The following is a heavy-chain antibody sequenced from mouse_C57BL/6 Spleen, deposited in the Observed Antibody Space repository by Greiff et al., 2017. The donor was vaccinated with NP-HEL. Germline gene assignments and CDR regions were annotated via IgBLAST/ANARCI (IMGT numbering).Heavy chain of an antibody. Sequence: VQLQQSGAELVRPGTSVKVSCKASGYAFTNYLIEWVKQRPGQGLEWIGVINPGSGGTNYNEKFKGKATLTADKSSSTAYMQLSSRTSEDSAVYFGASDDSKDGIAYWGQGTLVTVSA. CDR2: INPGSGGT. V-gene: IGHV1-54*01. D-gene: IGHD2-5*01. J-gene: IGHJ3*01. CDR1: GYAFTNYL. CDR3: ASDDSKDGIAY.